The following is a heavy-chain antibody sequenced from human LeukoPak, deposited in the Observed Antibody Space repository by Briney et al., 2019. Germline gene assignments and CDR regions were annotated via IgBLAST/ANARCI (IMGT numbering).Heavy chain of an antibody. Sequence: SETLSLTCTVSGGSISSSSYYWGWIRQPPGKGLEWIGSIYYSGSTYYNPSLKSRVTISVDTSKNQFSLKLSSVTAADTAVYYCARGERGYYYDSSGYSFDYWGQGTLVTVSS. V-gene: IGHV4-39*07. CDR1: GGSISSSSYY. CDR2: IYYSGST. D-gene: IGHD3-22*01. CDR3: ARGERGYYYDSSGYSFDY. J-gene: IGHJ4*02.